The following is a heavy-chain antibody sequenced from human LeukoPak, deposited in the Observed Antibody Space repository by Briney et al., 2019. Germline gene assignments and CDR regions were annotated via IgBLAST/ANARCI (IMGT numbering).Heavy chain of an antibody. Sequence: WASVKVSCKASGGTFSSYAISWVRQAPGQGLEWMGGIIPIFGTANYAQKFQGRVTITADESTCTAYMELSSLRSEDTAVYYCARATDYGDFLHAFDIWGQGTMVTVSS. CDR3: ARATDYGDFLHAFDI. V-gene: IGHV1-69*13. D-gene: IGHD4-17*01. CDR1: GGTFSSYA. J-gene: IGHJ3*02. CDR2: IIPIFGTA.